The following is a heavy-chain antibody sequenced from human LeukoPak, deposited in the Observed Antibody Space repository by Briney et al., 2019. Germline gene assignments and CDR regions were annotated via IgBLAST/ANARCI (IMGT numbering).Heavy chain of an antibody. CDR2: INPNSGGT. V-gene: IGHV1-2*02. CDR3: ARGGDVVVVPASNFPEFDY. CDR1: GYAFTSYY. J-gene: IGHJ4*02. Sequence: ASVKLSCKASGYAFTSYYMHWVRQAPGQGLEWMGWINPNSGGTNYAQKFQGRVTMTRDTSISTAYMELSRLRSDDTAVYYCARGGDVVVVPASNFPEFDYWGQGTLVTVSS. D-gene: IGHD2-2*01.